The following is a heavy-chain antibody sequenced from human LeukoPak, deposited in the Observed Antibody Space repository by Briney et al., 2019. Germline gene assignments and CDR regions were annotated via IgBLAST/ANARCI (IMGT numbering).Heavy chain of an antibody. CDR2: ISGSGGST. J-gene: IGHJ4*02. V-gene: IGHV3-23*01. D-gene: IGHD5-24*01. CDR1: GFTFTSYA. CDR3: AKDPRVGSRVATPCH. Sequence: PGGSLRLFCAASGFTFTSYAMSWVRQAPGNGLEWVSAISGSGGSTYYADSVKGRFTISRDNSKSTLFLQMNSLRAEDTAVYYCAKDPRVGSRVATPCHWGQGTLVTVSS.